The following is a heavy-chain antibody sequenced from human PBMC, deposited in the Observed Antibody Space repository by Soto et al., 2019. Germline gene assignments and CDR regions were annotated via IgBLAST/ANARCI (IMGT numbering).Heavy chain of an antibody. D-gene: IGHD4-4*01. CDR2: IRSKANSYAT. Sequence: PGGSLRLSCAASGFTFSGSAMHWVRQASGKGLEWVGRIRSKANSYATAYAASVKGRFTISRDDSKNTAYLQMNSLKTEDTAVYYCTSTVTTYKYGMDVWGQGTTVTVYS. J-gene: IGHJ6*02. CDR3: TSTVTTYKYGMDV. CDR1: GFTFSGSA. V-gene: IGHV3-73*01.